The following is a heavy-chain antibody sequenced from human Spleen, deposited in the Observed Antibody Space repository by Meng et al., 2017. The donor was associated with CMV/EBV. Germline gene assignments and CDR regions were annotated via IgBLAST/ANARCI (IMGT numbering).Heavy chain of an antibody. CDR3: ARDFFLAAPFGRSGMDV. Sequence: GESLKISCAASGFTVSSNYMSWVRQAPGKGLEWVSVIYSGGSTYYADSVKGRFTISRDNSKNTLYLQMNSLRAEDTAVYYCARDFFLAAPFGRSGMDVWGQGTTVTVSS. CDR1: GFTVSSNY. D-gene: IGHD6-6*01. J-gene: IGHJ6*02. CDR2: IYSGGST. V-gene: IGHV3-66*02.